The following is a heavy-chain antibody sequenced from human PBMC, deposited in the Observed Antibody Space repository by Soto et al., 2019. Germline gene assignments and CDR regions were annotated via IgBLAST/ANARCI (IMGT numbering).Heavy chain of an antibody. Sequence: PGGSLRLSCAASGFTFSSYGMHWVRQAPGKGLEWVAVIWYDGSNKYYAESVKGRFTISRDNSKNTLYLQMNSLRAEDTAVYYCAKSGYYDFWSGSPPWYYYGMDVWGQGTTVTVSS. CDR2: IWYDGSNK. J-gene: IGHJ6*02. CDR1: GFTFSSYG. D-gene: IGHD3-3*01. CDR3: AKSGYYDFWSGSPPWYYYGMDV. V-gene: IGHV3-33*06.